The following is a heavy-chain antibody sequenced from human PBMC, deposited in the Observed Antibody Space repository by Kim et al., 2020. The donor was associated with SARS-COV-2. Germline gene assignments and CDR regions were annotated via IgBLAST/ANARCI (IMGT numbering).Heavy chain of an antibody. J-gene: IGHJ6*02. V-gene: IGHV3-13*04. CDR3: ARGLNSGGYISTGYYYGMDV. CDR1: GFTFSSYD. CDR2: IGTAGDT. D-gene: IGHD5-12*01. Sequence: GGSLRLSCAASGFTFSSYDMHWVRQATGKGLEWVSAIGTAGDTYYPGSVKGRFTISRENAKNSLYLQMNSLRAGDTAVYYCARGLNSGGYISTGYYYGMDVWGQGTTVTVSS.